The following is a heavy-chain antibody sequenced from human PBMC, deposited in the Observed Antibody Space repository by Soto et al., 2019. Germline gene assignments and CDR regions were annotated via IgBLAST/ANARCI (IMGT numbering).Heavy chain of an antibody. D-gene: IGHD3-10*01. CDR1: GYTFTSYG. V-gene: IGHV1-18*01. J-gene: IGHJ5*02. Sequence: QVQLVQSGAEVKKPGASVKVSCKASGYTFTSYGISWVRQAPGQGLEWMGWISAYNGNTNYAQKLQGRVTMTTDTXTXTXSIERRSRRSDDTAVYYWARVENNQMVRGRCDWFDPWGQGTLVTVSS. CDR2: ISAYNGNT. CDR3: ARVENNQMVRGRCDWFDP.